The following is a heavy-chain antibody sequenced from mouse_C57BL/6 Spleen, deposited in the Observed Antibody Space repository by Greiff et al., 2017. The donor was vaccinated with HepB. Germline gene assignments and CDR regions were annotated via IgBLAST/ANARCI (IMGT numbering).Heavy chain of an antibody. J-gene: IGHJ1*03. CDR3: ARVYYGSYWYFDV. CDR1: GYSITSGYY. CDR2: ISYDGSN. V-gene: IGHV3-6*01. D-gene: IGHD1-1*01. Sequence: EVKLQESGPGLVKPSQSLSLTCSVTGYSITSGYYWNWIRQFPGNKLEWMGYISYDGSNNYNPSLKNRISITRDTSKNQFFLKLNSVTTEDTATYYCARVYYGSYWYFDVWGTGTTVTVSS.